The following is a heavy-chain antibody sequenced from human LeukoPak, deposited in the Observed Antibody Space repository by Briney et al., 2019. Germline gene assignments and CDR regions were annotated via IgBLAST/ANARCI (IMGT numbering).Heavy chain of an antibody. D-gene: IGHD3-10*01. CDR3: ASGPQYYYYGSGSYYKEDDAFDI. Sequence: ASVKVSCKASGGTFSSYGITWVRQAPGQGLEWMGGIIPIFGTANYAQRFQGRVTITTDESTSTAYMELSSLRSEDTAVYYCASGPQYYYYGSGSYYKEDDAFDIWGQGTMVTVSS. CDR1: GGTFSSYG. V-gene: IGHV1-69*05. CDR2: IIPIFGTA. J-gene: IGHJ3*02.